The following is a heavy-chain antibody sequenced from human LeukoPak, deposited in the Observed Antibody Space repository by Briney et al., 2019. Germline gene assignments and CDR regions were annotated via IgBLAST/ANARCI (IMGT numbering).Heavy chain of an antibody. CDR3: AKPDGDYVGPLDAFDL. CDR2: ISRSGGST. D-gene: IGHD4-17*01. J-gene: IGHJ3*01. Sequence: GGSLRLSCAASGFTFSSYGRSCGRQAPGKGLEWVSAISRSGGSTYYADSVKGRFTIYRDNSKNTLYLQMNSLRAEDTAVFYCAKPDGDYVGPLDAFDLWGQGTMVSVSS. CDR1: GFTFSSYG. V-gene: IGHV3-23*01.